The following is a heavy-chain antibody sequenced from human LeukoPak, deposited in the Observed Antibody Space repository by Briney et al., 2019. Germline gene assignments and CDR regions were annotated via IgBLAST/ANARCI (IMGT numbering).Heavy chain of an antibody. J-gene: IGHJ6*03. CDR2: IRYDGSNK. Sequence: GGSLRLPCAVSGFTFSKFWMSWVRQAPGKGLEWVTFIRYDGSNKYYADSVKGRFTISRDNSKNMLYLQMNSLRAEDTALYYCAKGYHNSWYSDYMDVWGKGTTVTVSS. CDR1: GFTFSKFW. D-gene: IGHD6-13*01. CDR3: AKGYHNSWYSDYMDV. V-gene: IGHV3-30*02.